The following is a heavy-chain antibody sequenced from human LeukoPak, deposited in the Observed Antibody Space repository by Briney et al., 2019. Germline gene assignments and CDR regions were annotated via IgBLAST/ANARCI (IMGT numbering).Heavy chain of an antibody. J-gene: IGHJ4*02. CDR1: GFTFSSYA. V-gene: IGHV3-23*01. D-gene: IGHD3-3*01. Sequence: SGGSLRLSCAASGFTFSSYAMSWVRQAPGKGLEWVSAISGSGGSTYYADSVKGRFTISRDNSKNTLYLQMNSLRAEDTAVYYCAKNPPGRFLEWLSPLDWGQGTLVTVSS. CDR2: ISGSGGST. CDR3: AKNPPGRFLEWLSPLD.